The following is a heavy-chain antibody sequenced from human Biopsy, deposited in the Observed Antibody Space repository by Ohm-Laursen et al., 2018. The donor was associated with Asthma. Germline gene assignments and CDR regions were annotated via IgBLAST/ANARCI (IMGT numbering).Heavy chain of an antibody. J-gene: IGHJ5*02. V-gene: IGHV4-30-4*01. D-gene: IGHD2-2*01. CDR2: IYYIEST. Sequence: TLSLTCTVSGGSISSGAYYWSWVRQPPGKGLEWIGYIYYIESTYYNPSLKSRVAISLDTSKNQFSLKLSSVTAADTAVYYCARAGQCSSTSCYNPGWFDPWGQGTLVTVSS. CDR3: ARAGQCSSTSCYNPGWFDP. CDR1: GGSISSGAYY.